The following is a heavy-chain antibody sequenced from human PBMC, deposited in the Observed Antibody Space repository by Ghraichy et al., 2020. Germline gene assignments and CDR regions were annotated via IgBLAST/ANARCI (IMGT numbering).Heavy chain of an antibody. CDR3: AKDPGAVAGTSV. J-gene: IGHJ6*02. CDR1: GFTFSSYA. Sequence: GGSLRLSCAASGFTFSSYAMSWVRQAPGKGLEWVSAISGSGGGTYYADSVKGRFTISRDNSKNTLYLQMNILRAEDTAVYYCAKDPGAVAGTSVWGQGTTVTVSS. CDR2: ISGSGGGT. D-gene: IGHD6-19*01. V-gene: IGHV3-23*01.